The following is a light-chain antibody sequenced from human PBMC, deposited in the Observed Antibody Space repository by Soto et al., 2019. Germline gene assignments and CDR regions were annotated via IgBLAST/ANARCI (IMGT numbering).Light chain of an antibody. CDR3: SSYTTTRPVV. J-gene: IGLJ2*01. CDR1: SSDIGGFNY. Sequence: QSALTQPASVSGSPGQSITISCTGTSSDIGGFNYVSWYQHHPGKAPKLMIHNVSSRPSGVSDRFSGSKSGYTASLTISGLQAEDEADYYCSSYTTTRPVVFGGGTKLTVL. CDR2: NVS. V-gene: IGLV2-14*03.